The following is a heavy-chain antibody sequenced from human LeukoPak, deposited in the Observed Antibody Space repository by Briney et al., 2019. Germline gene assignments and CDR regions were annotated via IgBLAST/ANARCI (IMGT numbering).Heavy chain of an antibody. J-gene: IGHJ4*02. CDR1: GFTFNSYG. V-gene: IGHV3-30*02. CDR2: IRYDGSKK. D-gene: IGHD3-10*01. Sequence: GGSLRLSCAASGFTFNSYGMHWVRQAPGKGLEWVSFIRYDGSKKYYADSMKGRFTISRDNSKNTLYLQMNSLRAEDTAVYYCAKATGRGSGSYFTYWGQATMVTVSS. CDR3: AKATGRGSGSYFTY.